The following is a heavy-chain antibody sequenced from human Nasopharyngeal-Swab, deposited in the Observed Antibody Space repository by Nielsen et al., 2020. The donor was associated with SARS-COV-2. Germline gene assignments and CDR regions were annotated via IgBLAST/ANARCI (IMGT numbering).Heavy chain of an antibody. CDR2: IRMTDSDV. CDR3: VRDSSWAFDS. V-gene: IGHV3-48*01. CDR1: GFTFSSHA. D-gene: IGHD7-27*01. Sequence: GESLKISCVASGFTFSSHAMNWVRQAPGKGLEWISNIRMTDSDVFYADSVKGRFTISRDNAKNSLYLQMNSLRAEDTAVYYCVRDSSWAFDSWGQGTLVTVSS. J-gene: IGHJ4*02.